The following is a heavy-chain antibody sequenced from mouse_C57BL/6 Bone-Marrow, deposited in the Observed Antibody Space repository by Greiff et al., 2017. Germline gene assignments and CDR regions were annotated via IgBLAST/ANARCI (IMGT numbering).Heavy chain of an antibody. D-gene: IGHD2-12*01. CDR2: YPGSGNTY. CDR3: RSRLSYNSYDSYFDY. J-gene: IGHJ2*01. V-gene: IGHV1-83*01. CDR1: YTFTDYYM. Sequence: VQLQQSGPELVKPGASVKMSCKASGYTFTDYYMHWVKQKPGKGLEWIGEIYPGSGNTYYNEKFKGKATLTADTSSSTAYMQLSSLTSEDSAVYFGARSRLSYNSYDSYFDYWGQGTTLTVSS.